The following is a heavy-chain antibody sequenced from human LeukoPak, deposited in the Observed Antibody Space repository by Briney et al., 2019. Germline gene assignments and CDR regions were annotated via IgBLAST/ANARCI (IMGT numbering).Heavy chain of an antibody. Sequence: ETGGSLRLSCAASGFTFSTYSMNWVRQAPGKGLEWVSSISSSSSYIYYADSVKGRFTISRDNAKNSLYLQMNSLRAEDTAVYYCARVGGARRGAFDIWGQGTMVTVSS. CDR2: ISSSSSYI. D-gene: IGHD2-21*01. J-gene: IGHJ3*02. CDR1: GFTFSTYS. CDR3: ARVGGARRGAFDI. V-gene: IGHV3-21*01.